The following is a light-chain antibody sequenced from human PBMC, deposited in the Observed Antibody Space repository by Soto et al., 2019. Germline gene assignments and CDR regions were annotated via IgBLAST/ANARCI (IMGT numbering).Light chain of an antibody. CDR1: SSDVGGYNY. J-gene: IGLJ1*01. Sequence: QFALTQPRSVSGSPGQSVTISCTGTSSDVGGYNYVSWYQQHPGKAPKLMIYDVSKRPSGVPDRFSGSKSGNTASLTISGLQAEDEADYYCCSYAGSYVFGTGTKLTAL. CDR3: CSYAGSYV. CDR2: DVS. V-gene: IGLV2-11*01.